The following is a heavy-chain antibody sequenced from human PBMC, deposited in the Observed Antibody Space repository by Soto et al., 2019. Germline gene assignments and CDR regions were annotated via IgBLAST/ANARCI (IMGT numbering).Heavy chain of an antibody. Sequence: QVQLVESGGGVVQPGRSLRLSCAASGFTFSSYGMHWVRQAPGKGLEWVAVISYDGSNKYYADSVKGRFTISRDNSKNTLYLQMNSVRAEDTAVYYCAGGGNPDYWGQGTLVTVSS. CDR2: ISYDGSNK. D-gene: IGHD2-15*01. V-gene: IGHV3-30*03. CDR3: AGGGNPDY. J-gene: IGHJ4*02. CDR1: GFTFSSYG.